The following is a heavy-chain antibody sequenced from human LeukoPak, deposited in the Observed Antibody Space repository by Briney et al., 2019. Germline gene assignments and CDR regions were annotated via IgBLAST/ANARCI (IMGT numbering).Heavy chain of an antibody. CDR1: GFTFTNYA. CDR3: AKRDSAGLYYFDY. V-gene: IGHV3-23*01. Sequence: PGGSLRLSCAASGFTFTNYAMSWVRQAPGKGLEWVSTIGKSGGGTYYADSVKGRLTISRDNSKSTLYLQMNSLRAEDTAVYYCAKRDSAGLYYFDYWGQGTLVTVSS. CDR2: IGKSGGGT. D-gene: IGHD5-18*01. J-gene: IGHJ4*02.